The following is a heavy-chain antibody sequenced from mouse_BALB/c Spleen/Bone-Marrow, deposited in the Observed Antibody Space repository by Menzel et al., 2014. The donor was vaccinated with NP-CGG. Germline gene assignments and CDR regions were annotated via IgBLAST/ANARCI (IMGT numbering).Heavy chain of an antibody. Sequence: QVQLQQSGAELVRPGTSVKASCKASGYAFTNYLIEWVKQRPGQGLEWIGVINPGSGGTNYNEKFKGKATLTADKSSSTAYMQLSSLTSDDSAVYFCARYRYDGTFAYWGQGTLVTVSA. CDR2: INPGSGGT. D-gene: IGHD2-14*01. V-gene: IGHV1-54*01. CDR1: GYAFTNYL. CDR3: ARYRYDGTFAY. J-gene: IGHJ3*01.